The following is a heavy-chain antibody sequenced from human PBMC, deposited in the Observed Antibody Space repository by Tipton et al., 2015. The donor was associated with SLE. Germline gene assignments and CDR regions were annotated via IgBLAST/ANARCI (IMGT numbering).Heavy chain of an antibody. CDR2: IYYSGST. V-gene: IGHV4-59*12. Sequence: TLSLTCTVSGGSISSYYWSWIRQPPGKGLEWIGYIYYSGSTNYNPSLKSRVTISVDTSKNQFSLKLSSVTAADTAVYYWAIPYSGSYFDAFDIWGQGTMVTVSS. J-gene: IGHJ3*02. CDR1: GGSISSYY. CDR3: AIPYSGSYFDAFDI. D-gene: IGHD1-26*01.